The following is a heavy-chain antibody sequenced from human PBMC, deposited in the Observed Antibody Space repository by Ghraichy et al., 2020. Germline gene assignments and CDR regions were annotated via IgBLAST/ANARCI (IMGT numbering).Heavy chain of an antibody. CDR2: INSDGSRT. CDR1: GFTLSNYW. D-gene: IGHD5-18*01. CDR3: ARVGVETSMVLDY. V-gene: IGHV3-74*01. J-gene: IGHJ4*02. Sequence: GGSLRLSCAASGFTLSNYWMNWVRQAPGKGLVWVSRINSDGSRTNYADSVKSRFTISRDNAKNTVYLQMDSLRADDTAVYYCARVGVETSMVLDYWGQGTLVTVSS.